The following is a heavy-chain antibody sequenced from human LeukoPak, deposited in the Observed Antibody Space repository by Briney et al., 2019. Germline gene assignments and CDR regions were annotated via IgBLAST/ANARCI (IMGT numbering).Heavy chain of an antibody. D-gene: IGHD4-17*01. V-gene: IGHV3-7*03. CDR3: AKSWYTTVTTSGFDY. CDR2: INQDGSEK. Sequence: PSETLSLTCTVSGGSISSSSYYWGWIRQAPGKGLEWVANINQDGSEKYDVDSAKGRFTISRDNSKNTLYLQMNSLRAEDTAVYYCAKSWYTTVTTSGFDYWGQGALVTVSS. CDR1: GGSISSSSYY. J-gene: IGHJ4*02.